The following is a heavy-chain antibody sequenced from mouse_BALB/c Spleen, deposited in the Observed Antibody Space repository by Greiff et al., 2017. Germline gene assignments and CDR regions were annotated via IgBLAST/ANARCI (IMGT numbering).Heavy chain of an antibody. CDR1: GFTFSSYC. V-gene: IGHV5-6*01. CDR2: IRSGGSYT. J-gene: IGHJ3*01. Sequence: EVQRVESGGDLVKPGGSLKLSCAASGFTFSSYCMYLVRQTPDKRLAWVASIRSGGSYTYYPDSVKGRFTITRDNAKNTLYLQMSSLKSEDTAMYYCARQSASPAWFAYWGQGTLVTVAA. CDR3: ARQSASPAWFAY.